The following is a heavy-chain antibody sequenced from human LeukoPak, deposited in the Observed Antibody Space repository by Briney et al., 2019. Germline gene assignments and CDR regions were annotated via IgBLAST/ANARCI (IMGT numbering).Heavy chain of an antibody. J-gene: IGHJ4*02. CDR2: IYYSGST. CDR1: GGSISSRSYY. Sequence: PSETLSLTCTVSGGSISSRSYYWGWIRQPPGKGLQWIGNIYYSGSTYYNPSLKSRVTISVDTSKNQFSLKLSSVTAADTAVYYCARHRVVVVPAARRGEFDYWGQGTLVTVSS. CDR3: ARHRVVVVPAARRGEFDY. D-gene: IGHD2-2*01. V-gene: IGHV4-39*01.